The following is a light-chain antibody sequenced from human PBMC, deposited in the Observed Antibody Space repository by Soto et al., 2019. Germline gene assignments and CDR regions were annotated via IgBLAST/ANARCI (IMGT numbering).Light chain of an antibody. CDR3: LQHSAWPWP. CDR2: RIS. J-gene: IGKJ1*01. V-gene: IGKV3-15*01. CDR1: QSVSGY. Sequence: QSPGAVSSYTGERATLSCRASQSVSGYLDWFQQKPGQAPRLVLLRISTRAIGVPARFSGSRSETEFTLTISGLQSEDSGVYYCLQHSAWPWPFGQGTKVAI.